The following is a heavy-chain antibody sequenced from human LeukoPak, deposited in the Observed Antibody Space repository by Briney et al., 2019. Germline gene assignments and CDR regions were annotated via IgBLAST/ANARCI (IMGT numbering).Heavy chain of an antibody. Sequence: GGSLRLSCAASGLTFSSYAMSWVRQAPGKGLEWVSAISGSGGSTYYADSVKGRFTISRDNSKNTLYLQMNSLRAEDTAVYYCASLRGYYDFWSGYPSGAFDIWGQGTMVTVSS. V-gene: IGHV3-23*01. D-gene: IGHD3-3*01. J-gene: IGHJ3*02. CDR2: ISGSGGST. CDR3: ASLRGYYDFWSGYPSGAFDI. CDR1: GLTFSSYA.